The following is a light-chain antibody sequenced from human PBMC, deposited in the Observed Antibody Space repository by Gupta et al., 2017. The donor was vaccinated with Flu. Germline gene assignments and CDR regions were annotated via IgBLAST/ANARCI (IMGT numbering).Light chain of an antibody. J-gene: IGLJ2*01. CDR1: SLRSYF. CDR3: NSRDSSGSHVI. Sequence: SSELPQDPAVSVALGQTVRITCQGDSLRSYFASWYQQKPGQAPVLVIYGKNNRPSGIPDRFSGSSSGNTASLTITGTQAEDEADYYCNSRDSSGSHVIFGGGTQLTVL. CDR2: GKN. V-gene: IGLV3-19*01.